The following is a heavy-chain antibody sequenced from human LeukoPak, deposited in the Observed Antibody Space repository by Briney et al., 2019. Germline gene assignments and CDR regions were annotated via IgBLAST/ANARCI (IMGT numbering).Heavy chain of an antibody. J-gene: IGHJ5*02. CDR1: GGSISSGGYY. Sequence: PSQTLSLTCTVSGGSISSGGYYWSWIRQHPGKDLEWIGYIYYSGSTYYNPSLKSRVTISVDTSKNQFSLKLSSVTAADTAVYYCARTFWSGYYIDWFDPWGQGTLVTVSS. CDR2: IYYSGST. V-gene: IGHV4-31*03. D-gene: IGHD3-3*01. CDR3: ARTFWSGYYIDWFDP.